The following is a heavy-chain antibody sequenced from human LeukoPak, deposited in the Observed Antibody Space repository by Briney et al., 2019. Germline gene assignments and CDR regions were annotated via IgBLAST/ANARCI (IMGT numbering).Heavy chain of an antibody. D-gene: IGHD2-2*01. J-gene: IGHJ5*02. V-gene: IGHV1-8*01. CDR2: MNPNSGNT. Sequence: AASVKVSCKASGYTFTSYDINWVRQATGQGLEWMGWMNPNSGNTGYAQKFQGRVTMTRNTSISTAYMELSSLRSEDTAVYYCARGDIVVVPADNWFDPWGQGTLATVSS. CDR1: GYTFTSYD. CDR3: ARGDIVVVPADNWFDP.